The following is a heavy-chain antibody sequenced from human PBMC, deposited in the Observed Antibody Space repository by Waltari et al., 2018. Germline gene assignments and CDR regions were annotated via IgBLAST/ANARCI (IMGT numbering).Heavy chain of an antibody. Sequence: QVQLVESGGGVVQPGRSLRLSCAASGFTFSNYGMQWVRQAPGKGLGWVALISYDGSDKYYADSVKGRFTISRDNSRNTLYLQMNSLRAEDTAVYYCAEDLYCTGTSCQDFWGQGTLVTVSS. V-gene: IGHV3-30*18. CDR3: AEDLYCTGTSCQDF. J-gene: IGHJ4*02. CDR2: ISYDGSDK. CDR1: GFTFSNYG. D-gene: IGHD2-2*01.